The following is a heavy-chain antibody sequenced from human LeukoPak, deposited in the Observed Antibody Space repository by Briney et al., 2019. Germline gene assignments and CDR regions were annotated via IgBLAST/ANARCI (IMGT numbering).Heavy chain of an antibody. J-gene: IGHJ4*02. D-gene: IGHD3-3*01. CDR2: ISAYNGNT. Sequence: GASVKVSCKASGYTFTSYGISWVRQAPGQGLEWMGWISAYNGNTNYAQKLQGRVTITTDTSTSTAYMELRSLRSDDTAVYYCARDTSYDFWSGYRGKYFDYWGQGTLVTVSS. V-gene: IGHV1-18*01. CDR1: GYTFTSYG. CDR3: ARDTSYDFWSGYRGKYFDY.